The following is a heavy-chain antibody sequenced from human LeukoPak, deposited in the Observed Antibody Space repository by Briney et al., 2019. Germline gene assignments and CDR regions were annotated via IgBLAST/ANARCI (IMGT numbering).Heavy chain of an antibody. CDR2: FDPEDGET. D-gene: IGHD2-2*01. J-gene: IGHJ6*04. V-gene: IGHV1-24*01. CDR3: ARALREDIVVVPAAPPYYYGMDV. Sequence: ASVKVSCKVSGYTLTELSMHWVRQAPGKGLEWMGGFDPEDGETIYAQKFQGRVTMTEDTSTDTAYMELSSLRSEDTAVYYCARALREDIVVVPAAPPYYYGMDVWGKGTTVTVSS. CDR1: GYTLTELS.